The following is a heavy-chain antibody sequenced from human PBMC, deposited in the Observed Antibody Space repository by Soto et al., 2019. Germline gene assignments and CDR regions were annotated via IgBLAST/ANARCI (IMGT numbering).Heavy chain of an antibody. CDR3: ARIAVPARPRWYNWFDP. J-gene: IGHJ5*02. Sequence: QEQLVQSAAEVKKPGASVKVSCMTSGYTFNDYEINWVRHATGQGLEWIGWMNPNSGETGYAQKFQGRVTITTSGSLSTAYLELSSLTSDDTAVSYRARIAVPARPRWYNWFDPWGQGTLVTVSS. D-gene: IGHD2-21*01. CDR2: MNPNSGET. CDR1: GYTFNDYE. V-gene: IGHV1-8*03.